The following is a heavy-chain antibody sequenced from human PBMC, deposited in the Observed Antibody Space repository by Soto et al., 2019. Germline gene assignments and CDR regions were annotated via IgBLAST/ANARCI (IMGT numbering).Heavy chain of an antibody. D-gene: IGHD2-21*02. Sequence: SENLSLTCIVSGVSVTSYTWSWVRQPANKGLEWIGRVFSSVSATYNPSLKSRVRISMDKPENRISLNLDSVTAADAGVYYCTRDGMTTGDTWGPGTLVTVSS. CDR1: GVSVTSYT. J-gene: IGHJ4*02. CDR3: TRDGMTTGDT. CDR2: VFSSVSA. V-gene: IGHV4-4*07.